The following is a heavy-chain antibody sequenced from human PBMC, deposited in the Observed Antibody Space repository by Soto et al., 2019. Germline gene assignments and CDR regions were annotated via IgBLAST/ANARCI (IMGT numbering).Heavy chain of an antibody. CDR3: ASVTLGYCSGGSCYGWFDP. CDR2: IIPIFGTA. D-gene: IGHD2-15*01. Sequence: QVQLVQSGAEVKKPGSSVKVSCKASGGTFSSYAISWVRQAPGQGLEWMGGIIPIFGTANYAQKFQGRVTITADESTSTAYMELSSLRSEDTAVYYCASVTLGYCSGGSCYGWFDPGAREPWSPSPQ. CDR1: GGTFSSYA. V-gene: IGHV1-69*12. J-gene: IGHJ5*02.